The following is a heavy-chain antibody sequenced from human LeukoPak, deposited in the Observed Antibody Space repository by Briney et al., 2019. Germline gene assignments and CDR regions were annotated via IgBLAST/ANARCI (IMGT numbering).Heavy chain of an antibody. J-gene: IGHJ4*02. CDR1: GFTFSSYS. CDR3: ARGEGYATVDY. Sequence: GGSLRLSCAASGFTFSSYSMNWVRQAPGKGLEWVSSISSSSSYICYADSVKGRFTISRDNAKNSLYLQMNSLRAEDTAVYYCARGEGYATVDYWGQGTLVTVSS. CDR2: ISSSSSYI. D-gene: IGHD5-18*01. V-gene: IGHV3-21*01.